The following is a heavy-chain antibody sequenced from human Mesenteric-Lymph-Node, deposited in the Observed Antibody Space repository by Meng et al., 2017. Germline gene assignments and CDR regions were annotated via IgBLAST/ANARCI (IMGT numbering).Heavy chain of an antibody. J-gene: IGHJ4*02. Sequence: VRLVQSGSDLKKPGASVKVSCKASGYTFTSYAMNWVRQAPGQGLDWMGRIDPNSGVTEYAQKFQGRVTVTGDTSISTAYMELSRLRSEDTAVYYCARGRLDYWGQGTLVTVSS. V-gene: IGHV1-2*06. CDR1: GYTFTSYA. CDR3: ARGRLDY. CDR2: IDPNSGVT.